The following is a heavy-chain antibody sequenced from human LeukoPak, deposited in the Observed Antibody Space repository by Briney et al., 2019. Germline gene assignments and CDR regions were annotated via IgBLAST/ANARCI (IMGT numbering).Heavy chain of an antibody. J-gene: IGHJ3*02. D-gene: IGHD1-1*01. Sequence: GASVKVSCKAFGYTFGTSSISWLRQALGQRLEWMGWISPDNGNTQYAQGVQGRVTMTTDTSRSTAYMELRSLTSDDTAVYYCTRVRNSNNWWGAFDIWGQGTMVTVPS. CDR2: ISPDNGNT. V-gene: IGHV1-18*01. CDR1: GYTFGTSS. CDR3: TRVRNSNNWWGAFDI.